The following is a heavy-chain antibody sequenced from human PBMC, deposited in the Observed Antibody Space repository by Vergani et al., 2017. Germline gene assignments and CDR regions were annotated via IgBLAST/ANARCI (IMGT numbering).Heavy chain of an antibody. CDR2: IIPIFGTA. CDR1: GGTFSSYA. CDR3: ARGPPHYDILTGYDLYYFDY. J-gene: IGHJ4*02. D-gene: IGHD3-9*01. V-gene: IGHV1-69*01. Sequence: QVQLVQSGAEVKKPGSSVKVSCKASGGTFSSYAISWVRQAPGQGLEWMGGIIPIFGTANYAQKFQGRVTITADESTSTAYMELSSLISEDTAVYYCARGPPHYDILTGYDLYYFDYWGQGTLVTVSS.